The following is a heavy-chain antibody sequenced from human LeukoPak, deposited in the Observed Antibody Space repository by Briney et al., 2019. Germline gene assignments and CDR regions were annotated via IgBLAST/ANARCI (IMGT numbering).Heavy chain of an antibody. J-gene: IGHJ4*02. CDR1: GFTLSSYS. CDR2: INHSGST. D-gene: IGHD2-8*01. CDR3: ARVSVFRITFDY. Sequence: GSLRLSCAASGFTLSSYSMNWVRQAPGKGLEWIGEINHSGSTNYNPSLKSRVTISVDTSKNQFSLKLSSVTAADTAVYYCARVSVFRITFDYWGQGTLVTVSS. V-gene: IGHV4-34*01.